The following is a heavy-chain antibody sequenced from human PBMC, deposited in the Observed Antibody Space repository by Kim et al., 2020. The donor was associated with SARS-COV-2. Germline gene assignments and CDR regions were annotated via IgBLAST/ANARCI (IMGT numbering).Heavy chain of an antibody. CDR3: AKADGGFSDSLDY. D-gene: IGHD2-15*01. Sequence: GGSLRLSCAVSGFSFTTYAMSWVRQAPGKGLEWVSAIGDGDGPTYYADSVKGRFTISRDISKNTLYLQMNSLRAEDTAIYYCAKADGGFSDSLDYWGQGTLVTVSA. J-gene: IGHJ4*02. CDR2: IGDGDGPT. CDR1: GFSFTTYA. V-gene: IGHV3-23*01.